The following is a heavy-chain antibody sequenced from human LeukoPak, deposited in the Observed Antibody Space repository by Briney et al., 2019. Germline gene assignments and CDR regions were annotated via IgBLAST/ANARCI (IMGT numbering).Heavy chain of an antibody. CDR1: GFTFHIYA. CDR3: AKDRGPYIGIANNWFDP. D-gene: IGHD1-26*01. Sequence: GWSLTLSCPAWGFTFHIYAINWIRQAPGRGLAWVSGINGYGDSKHYADSVKGRFTISRDNSKNTVYLQMNNLRADDKAVYYCAKDRGPYIGIANNWFDPWGQGTLVTVSS. V-gene: IGHV3-23*01. J-gene: IGHJ5*02. CDR2: INGYGDSK.